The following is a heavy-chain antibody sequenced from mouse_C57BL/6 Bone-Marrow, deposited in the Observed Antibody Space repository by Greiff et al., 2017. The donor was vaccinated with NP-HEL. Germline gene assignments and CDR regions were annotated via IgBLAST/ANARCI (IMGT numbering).Heavy chain of an antibody. V-gene: IGHV1-5*01. Sequence: VQLQQSGTVLARPGASVKMSCKPSGYTFTSYWMHWVKQRPGQGLEWIGAIYPGNSDTSYNQKFKGKAKLTAVTSASTASMGLRSLTSEASAVFYCTRGGNYYVSSYDTMDYWGQGTAVTVSP. CDR3: TRGGNYYVSSYDTMDY. J-gene: IGHJ4*01. D-gene: IGHD1-1*01. CDR2: IYPGNSDT. CDR1: GYTFTSYW.